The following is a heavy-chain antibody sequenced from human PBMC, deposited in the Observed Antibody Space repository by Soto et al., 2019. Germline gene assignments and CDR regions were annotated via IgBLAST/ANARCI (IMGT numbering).Heavy chain of an antibody. J-gene: IGHJ3*02. D-gene: IGHD3-22*01. CDR3: AREEVPDSSDYYSDALDI. CDR1: GYTFTDYY. CDR2: INPNGGDT. Sequence: ASVKVSCKASGYTFTDYYIHWVRQAPGQGLEWMVWINPNGGDTNYAERFQGRVTMTRDTSISTAYMELSTLRSDDTAVYYCAREEVPDSSDYYSDALDIWGQGTLVTVSS. V-gene: IGHV1-2*02.